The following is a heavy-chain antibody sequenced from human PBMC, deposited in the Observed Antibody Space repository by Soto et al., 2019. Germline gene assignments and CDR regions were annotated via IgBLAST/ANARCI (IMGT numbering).Heavy chain of an antibody. CDR2: VSGSGDYT. J-gene: IGHJ6*02. Sequence: EVQLLESGGGLVQPGGSLRLSCAASGFTFSTYAMTWVRQAPGKGLEWVSTVSGSGDYTYYADSVEGRFTVSRDNSKNTVFLQMYSLRAELTALYYCAKDRFFDILTASYNVYYRYGLDVWGQGTTVTVSS. V-gene: IGHV3-23*01. CDR3: AKDRFFDILTASYNVYYRYGLDV. D-gene: IGHD3-9*01. CDR1: GFTFSTYA.